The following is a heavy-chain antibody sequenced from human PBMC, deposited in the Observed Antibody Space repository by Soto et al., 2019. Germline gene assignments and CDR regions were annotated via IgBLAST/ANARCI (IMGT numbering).Heavy chain of an antibody. J-gene: IGHJ6*03. CDR1: GFTFSSYW. V-gene: IGHV3-7*01. D-gene: IGHD6-19*01. CDR2: IKQDGSEK. CDR3: ARGRSGWQDFYYYYYYMDV. Sequence: PGGSLRLSCAASGFTFSSYWMSWVRQAPGKGLEWVANIKQDGSEKYYVDSVKGRFTISRDNAKNSLYLQMNSLRAEDTAVYYCARGRSGWQDFYYYYYYMDVWGKGTTVTVSS.